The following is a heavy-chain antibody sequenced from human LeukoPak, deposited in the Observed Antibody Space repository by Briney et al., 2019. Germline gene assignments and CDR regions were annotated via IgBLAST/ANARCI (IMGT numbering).Heavy chain of an antibody. CDR1: GYTFTSYG. Sequence: ASVKVSCKASGYTFTSYGISLVRQAPGQGLEWMGWISAYNGNTNYAQKLQGRVTMTTDTSTSTAYMELRSLRSDDTAVYYCARAGAAAGRNYYYYYGMDVWGQGTTVTVSS. CDR2: ISAYNGNT. D-gene: IGHD6-13*01. J-gene: IGHJ6*02. CDR3: ARAGAAAGRNYYYYYGMDV. V-gene: IGHV1-18*01.